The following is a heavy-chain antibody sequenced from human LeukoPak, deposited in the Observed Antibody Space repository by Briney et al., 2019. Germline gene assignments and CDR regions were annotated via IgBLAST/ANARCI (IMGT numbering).Heavy chain of an antibody. Sequence: SETLSLTCTVSGYSISSGYYWGWIRQPPGKGLEWIGSIYHSGSTYYNPSLKSRVTISVDTSKNQFSLKLSSVTAADTAVYYCARELTRTYYDSSGYYDYWGQGTLVTVSS. V-gene: IGHV4-38-2*02. CDR3: ARELTRTYYDSSGYYDY. CDR2: IYHSGST. D-gene: IGHD3-22*01. CDR1: GYSISSGYY. J-gene: IGHJ4*02.